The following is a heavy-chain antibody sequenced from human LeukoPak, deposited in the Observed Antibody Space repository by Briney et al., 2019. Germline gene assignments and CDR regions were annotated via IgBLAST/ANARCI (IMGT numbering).Heavy chain of an antibody. Sequence: SETLSLTCTVSGGSISSHHWSWIRQPPGKGLEWIAYLIDSVNTKGNPSLPSRLTLSAAPSRNKFSLWLSSVTAANTAVYYCATLKRGSIYGYFDFWGQGIKVTVSS. D-gene: IGHD5-18*01. J-gene: IGHJ4*02. CDR1: GGSISSHH. CDR3: ATLKRGSIYGYFDF. CDR2: LIDSVNT. V-gene: IGHV4-59*11.